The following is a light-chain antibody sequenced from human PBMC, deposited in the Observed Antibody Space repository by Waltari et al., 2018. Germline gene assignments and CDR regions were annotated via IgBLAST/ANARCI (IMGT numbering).Light chain of an antibody. CDR2: TAS. CDR3: QQSFRFPFT. Sequence: DIQMTQSPSSLSAFVGDTVIMTCRASQRITPYLTWYQQKPGKAPTLLIFTASTLQSGVPSRFSGSGSETDFTLTISGLQPEDFATYYCQQSFRFPFTFGPGTKVDMK. J-gene: IGKJ3*01. V-gene: IGKV1-39*01. CDR1: QRITPY.